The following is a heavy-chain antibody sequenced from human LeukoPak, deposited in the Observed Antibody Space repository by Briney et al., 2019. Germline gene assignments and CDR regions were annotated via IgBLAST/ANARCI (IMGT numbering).Heavy chain of an antibody. CDR2: IYYSGST. CDR3: ARDIRYFDWLGKPFDY. V-gene: IGHV4-39*07. CDR1: GGSISSSSYY. Sequence: SETLSLTCTVSGGSISSSSYYWGWIRQPPGKGLEWIGSIYYSGSTYYNPSLKSRVTISVDTSKNQFSLKLSSVTAADTAVYYCARDIRYFDWLGKPFDYWGQGTLVTVSS. J-gene: IGHJ4*02. D-gene: IGHD3-9*01.